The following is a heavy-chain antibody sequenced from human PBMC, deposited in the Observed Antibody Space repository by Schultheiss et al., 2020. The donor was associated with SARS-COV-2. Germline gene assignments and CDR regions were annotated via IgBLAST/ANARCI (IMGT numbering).Heavy chain of an antibody. CDR2: IIPIFGTA. V-gene: IGHV1-69*13. CDR3: ARVRDIALIVYGP. J-gene: IGHJ5*02. CDR1: GGTFSSYA. D-gene: IGHD2-8*01. Sequence: SVKVSCKASGGTFSSYAISWVRQAPGQGLEWMGGIIPIFGTANYAQKFQGRVTITADESTSTAYMELSSLRSEDTAVYYCARVRDIALIVYGPWGQGTLVTVSS.